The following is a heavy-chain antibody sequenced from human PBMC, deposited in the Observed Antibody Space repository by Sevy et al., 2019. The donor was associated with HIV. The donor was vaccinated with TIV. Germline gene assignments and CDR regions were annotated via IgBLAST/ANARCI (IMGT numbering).Heavy chain of an antibody. CDR2: FDPEDGET. J-gene: IGHJ4*02. Sequence: ASVKVSCKVSGYSLTELSMHWVRQDPGKGLEWMGGFDPEDGETIYAQKFQDRVTMTEDTTTNTANMELSSLRSEDTAVYYCAPGLPGEYPECGRIRCFTDYFAYWGQGALVTVSS. D-gene: IGHD3-3*02. CDR1: GYSLTELS. V-gene: IGHV1-24*01. CDR3: APGLPGEYPECGRIRCFTDYFAY.